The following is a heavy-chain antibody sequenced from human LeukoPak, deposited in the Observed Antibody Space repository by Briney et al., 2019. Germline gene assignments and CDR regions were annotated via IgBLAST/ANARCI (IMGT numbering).Heavy chain of an antibody. Sequence: ASVKVSCTASGYTFTSYYMHWVRQAPGQGLEWMGIINPSGGSTSYAQKFQGRVTMTRDTSTSTVYMELSSLRSEDTAVYYCAKGYCSSTSCYEYFQHWGQGTLVTVSS. J-gene: IGHJ1*01. CDR2: INPSGGST. CDR3: AKGYCSSTSCYEYFQH. D-gene: IGHD2-2*01. V-gene: IGHV1-46*01. CDR1: GYTFTSYY.